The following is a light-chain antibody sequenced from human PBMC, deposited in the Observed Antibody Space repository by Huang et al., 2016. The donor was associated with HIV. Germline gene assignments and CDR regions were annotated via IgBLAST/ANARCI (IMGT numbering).Light chain of an antibody. V-gene: IGKV1-6*01. Sequence: AIQMTQSPASLSASVGDRVTITCRASQDIRNDLGWYQQRLGKAPKLLVSAASHLQSGVQSRCSGSGSGTHFTLTISSLQPEDFATYYCLQGYTYPWTFGQGTKVEI. CDR1: QDIRND. CDR2: AAS. J-gene: IGKJ1*01. CDR3: LQGYTYPWT.